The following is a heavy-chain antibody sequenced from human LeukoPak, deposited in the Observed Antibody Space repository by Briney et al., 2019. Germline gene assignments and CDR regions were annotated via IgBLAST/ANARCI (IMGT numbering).Heavy chain of an antibody. V-gene: IGHV1-2*02. Sequence: VASVKVSCKASGYTFTGYYMHWVRQAPGQGLEWMGWINPNSGGTNYAQKFQGRVTMTRDTSISTAYMELSRLRSDDTAVYYCAREVFDYSNYKEFDPWGQGTLVTVSS. J-gene: IGHJ5*02. D-gene: IGHD4-11*01. CDR2: INPNSGGT. CDR3: AREVFDYSNYKEFDP. CDR1: GYTFTGYY.